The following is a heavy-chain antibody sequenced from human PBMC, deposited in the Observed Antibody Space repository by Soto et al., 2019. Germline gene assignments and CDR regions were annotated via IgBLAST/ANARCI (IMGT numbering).Heavy chain of an antibody. CDR1: GGSISSSSYY. Sequence: PSETLSLTCTVSGGSISSSSYYWGWIRQPPGKGLEWIGSIYYSGSTYYNPSLKSRVTFSVDTSKNQFSLKLSSVTAADTAVYYCARSYYDRSGYAVDPWGQGTLVTVSS. V-gene: IGHV4-39*07. CDR3: ARSYYDRSGYAVDP. CDR2: IYYSGST. J-gene: IGHJ5*02. D-gene: IGHD3-22*01.